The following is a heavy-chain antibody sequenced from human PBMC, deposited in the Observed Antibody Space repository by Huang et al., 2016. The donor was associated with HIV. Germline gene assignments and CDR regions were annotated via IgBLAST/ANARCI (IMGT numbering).Heavy chain of an antibody. CDR1: GGSFTNYY. V-gene: IGHV4-34*01. CDR2: INNGGST. CDR3: VRGPRYVSADWYARLRNYWFFDL. D-gene: IGHD3-9*01. J-gene: IGHJ2*01. Sequence: QQQLQQWGAGLLKPSETLSLTCAVYGGSFTNYYWGWIRQPPGKGLEWIGEINNGGSTPSRPSLKSRVTISLDTSKNQVALKLTSVSAADTAVYYCVRGPRYVSADWYARLRNYWFFDLWGRGSLVSVSS.